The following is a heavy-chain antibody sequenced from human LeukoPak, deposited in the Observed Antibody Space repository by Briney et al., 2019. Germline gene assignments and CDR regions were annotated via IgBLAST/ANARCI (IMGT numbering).Heavy chain of an antibody. Sequence: ASVKVSCKASGYTFTGYYMHWVRQAPGQGLEWMGWISPTTGGTNYAQKFQGRVTMTRDTTISTAYMELSRLTSDDTAVYYCASYPRYSSSPPFDYWGQGTLVTVSS. CDR2: ISPTTGGT. CDR3: ASYPRYSSSPPFDY. D-gene: IGHD6-19*01. CDR1: GYTFTGYY. J-gene: IGHJ4*02. V-gene: IGHV1-2*02.